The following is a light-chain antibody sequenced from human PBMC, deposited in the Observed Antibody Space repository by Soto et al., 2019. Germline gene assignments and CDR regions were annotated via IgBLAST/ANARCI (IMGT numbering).Light chain of an antibody. CDR3: NLRRSSGTRV. V-gene: IGLV2-14*01. Sequence: QSVLTQPASVSWSPGQSITISCTGTSSDVGGYKHVSWYQPHPGKAHKLMIYEVSNRPSGVSNRFSGSKSGYTASLTISGLQAEDEADYYCNLRRSSGTRVFGTGTKVTVL. J-gene: IGLJ1*01. CDR2: EVS. CDR1: SSDVGGYKH.